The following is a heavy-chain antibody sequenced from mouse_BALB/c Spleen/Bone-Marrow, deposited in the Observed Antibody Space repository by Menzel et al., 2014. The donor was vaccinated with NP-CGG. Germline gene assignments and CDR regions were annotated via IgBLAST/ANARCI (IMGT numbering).Heavy chain of an antibody. J-gene: IGHJ3*01. CDR1: GYTFTSYY. D-gene: IGHD2-1*01. CDR3: TRSNGNWFAY. Sequence: LQESGAELVKPGASVKLSCKASGYTFTSYYIYWVKQRPGQGLEWIGEINPSNGGTNFNEKFKSKATLTVDKSSSTAYMQLSSLTSVDSAVYYCTRSNGNWFAYWGQGTLVTVSA. V-gene: IGHV1S81*02. CDR2: INPSNGGT.